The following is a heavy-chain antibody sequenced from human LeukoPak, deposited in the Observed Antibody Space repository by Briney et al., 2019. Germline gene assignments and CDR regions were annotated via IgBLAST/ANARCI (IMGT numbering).Heavy chain of an antibody. CDR1: GGSISSGGYY. D-gene: IGHD4-23*01. Sequence: SETLSLTCTVSGGSISSGGYYWSWIRQHPGKGLEWIGYIYYSGGTNYNPSLKSRVTISVDTSNNQFSLKLSSVTAADTAVYYSARASVVYYYMDVWGKGTTVTVSS. CDR3: ARASVVYYYMDV. CDR2: IYYSGGT. V-gene: IGHV4-61*08. J-gene: IGHJ6*03.